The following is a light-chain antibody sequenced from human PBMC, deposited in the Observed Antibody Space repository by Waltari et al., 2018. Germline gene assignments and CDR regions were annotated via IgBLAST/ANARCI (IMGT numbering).Light chain of an antibody. CDR3: QQYRMTPVS. Sequence: LLTHSPGTLSLSPGDRVTLSCRASESVVNLLAWYQQQPGQAPRLLIYDASTRATGIPDRFSGSGSGTEFTLTISRLEAGDFAMYYCQQYRMTPVSFGQGTKVEIK. V-gene: IGKV3-20*01. J-gene: IGKJ2*03. CDR2: DAS. CDR1: ESVVNL.